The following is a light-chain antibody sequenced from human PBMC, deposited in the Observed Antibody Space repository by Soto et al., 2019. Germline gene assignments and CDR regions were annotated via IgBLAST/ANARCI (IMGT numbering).Light chain of an antibody. V-gene: IGKV3-15*01. CDR1: QSVSNN. CDR2: GAS. J-gene: IGKJ1*01. CDR3: QHYNNWPPWT. Sequence: IVLTQSPGTLSLSPWERATLSCRASQSVSNNYLAWYQQKPGQAPRLLIYGASTRATGIPGRFSGSGSGTEFTLTISSLQSEDFAVYYCQHYNNWPPWTFGQGTKVDIK.